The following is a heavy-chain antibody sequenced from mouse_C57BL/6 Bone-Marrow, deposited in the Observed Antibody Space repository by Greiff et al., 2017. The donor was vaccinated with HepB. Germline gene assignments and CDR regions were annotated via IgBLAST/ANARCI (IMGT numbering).Heavy chain of an antibody. CDR3: AGGWLLPYYYAMDY. Sequence: VQLQQSGAELVRPGSSVKMSCKTSGYTFTSYGINWVKQRPGQGLEWIGYIYIGNGYTEYNEKFKGKATLTADTSSSTAYMQLSSLTSEDSAIYCCAGGWLLPYYYAMDYWGQGTSVTVSS. J-gene: IGHJ4*01. D-gene: IGHD2-3*01. V-gene: IGHV1-58*01. CDR2: IYIGNGYT. CDR1: GYTFTSYG.